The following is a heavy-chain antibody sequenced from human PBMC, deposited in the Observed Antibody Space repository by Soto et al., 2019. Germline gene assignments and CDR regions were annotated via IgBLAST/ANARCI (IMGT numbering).Heavy chain of an antibody. Sequence: QVQLVESGGGVVQPGRSLRLSCAASGFTFSSYAMHWVRQAPGKGLEWVAVISYDGSNKYYADSVKGRFTISRDNSKNTLYLQMNSLRAEDTAVYYCARDLTYSHDQGGMDVWGQGTTVTVSS. CDR1: GFTFSSYA. CDR2: ISYDGSNK. V-gene: IGHV3-30-3*01. J-gene: IGHJ6*02. CDR3: ARDLTYSHDQGGMDV. D-gene: IGHD6-13*01.